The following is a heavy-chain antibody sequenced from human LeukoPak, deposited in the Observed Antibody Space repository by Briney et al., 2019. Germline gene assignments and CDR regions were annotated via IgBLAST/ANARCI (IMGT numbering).Heavy chain of an antibody. J-gene: IGHJ3*02. CDR2: INHSGST. CDR3: ARRHIVVVPAARDDAFDI. CDR1: GGSFCGYY. D-gene: IGHD2-2*01. Sequence: SETLSLTFAVYGGSFCGYYWRWIRQRPGQGREWIGEINHSGSTNYNPSLKSRVTIAVDTSKTQFSLKLSSVTPADTAVYYCARRHIVVVPAARDDAFDIWGQGTMVTVSS. V-gene: IGHV4-34*01.